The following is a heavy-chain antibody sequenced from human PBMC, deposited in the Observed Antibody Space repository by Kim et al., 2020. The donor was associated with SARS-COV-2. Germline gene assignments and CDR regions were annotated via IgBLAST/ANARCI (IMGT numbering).Heavy chain of an antibody. D-gene: IGHD3-22*01. V-gene: IGHV1-2*02. J-gene: IGHJ4*02. CDR3: ARDRYDSSGYYPDY. CDR2: INPNSGGT. CDR1: GYTFTGDY. Sequence: ASVKVSCKASGYTFTGDYMHWVRQAPGQGLEWMGWINPNSGGTNYAQKFQGRVTMTRDTSISTAYMELSRLRSDDTAVYYCARDRYDSSGYYPDYWGQGTLVTVSS.